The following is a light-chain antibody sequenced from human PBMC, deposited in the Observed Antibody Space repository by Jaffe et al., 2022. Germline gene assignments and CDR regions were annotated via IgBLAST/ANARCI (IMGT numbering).Light chain of an antibody. CDR2: WAS. V-gene: IGKV4-1*01. CDR1: QSVLYSSINKNF. Sequence: DIVMTQSPESLAVSLGERATINCKSSQSVLYSSINKNFLTWYQQKPGQPPKLLIYWASTRESGVPDRFSGRGSGTDFTLTISSLQAEDVAVYYCQQYYDTPYTFGGGTKVEIK. J-gene: IGKJ4*01. CDR3: QQYYDTPYT.